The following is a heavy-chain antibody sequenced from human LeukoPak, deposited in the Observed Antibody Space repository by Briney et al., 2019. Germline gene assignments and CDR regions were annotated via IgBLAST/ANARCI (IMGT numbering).Heavy chain of an antibody. D-gene: IGHD1-26*01. CDR3: ARGIGLVSGSSTEDAFDI. CDR2: INHSGST. Sequence: PSETLSLTCAVYGGSFSGYYWSWIRQPPGKGLEWIGEINHSGSTNYNPSLKSRVTISVDTSKNQFSLKLSSVTAADTAVYYCARGIGLVSGSSTEDAFDIWGQGTMVIVSS. CDR1: GGSFSGYY. V-gene: IGHV4-34*01. J-gene: IGHJ3*02.